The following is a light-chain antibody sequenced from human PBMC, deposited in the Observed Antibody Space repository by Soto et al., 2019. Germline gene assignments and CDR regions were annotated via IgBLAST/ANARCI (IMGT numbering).Light chain of an antibody. J-gene: IGLJ3*02. V-gene: IGLV3-21*02. CDR1: NIGSKS. CDR3: QVWDSSSDPPWV. CDR2: DDS. Sequence: SYELTQPPSVSVAPGQTARITCGGNNIGSKSVHWYQQKPGQAPVLVVYDDSDRPSGIPERFSGSNSGNTATLTISRVEAGDEADYYCQVWDSSSDPPWVFGGGTQLTVL.